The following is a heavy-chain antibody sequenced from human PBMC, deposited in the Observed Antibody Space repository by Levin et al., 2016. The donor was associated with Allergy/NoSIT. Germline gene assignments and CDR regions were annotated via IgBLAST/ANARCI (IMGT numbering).Heavy chain of an antibody. V-gene: IGHV3-30*18. Sequence: GESLKISCAASGFTFSSYGMHWVRQAPGKGLEWVAVISYDGSNKYYADSVKGRFTISRDNSKNTLYLQMNSLRAEDTAVYYCAKDGAMATIKPLLDYWGQGTLVTVSS. CDR2: ISYDGSNK. CDR1: GFTFSSYG. J-gene: IGHJ4*02. D-gene: IGHD5-24*01. CDR3: AKDGAMATIKPLLDY.